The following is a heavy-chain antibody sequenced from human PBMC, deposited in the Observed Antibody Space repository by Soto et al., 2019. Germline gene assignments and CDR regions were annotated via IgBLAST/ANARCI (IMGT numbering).Heavy chain of an antibody. Sequence: EVRLVQSGGGLVQPGGSQRLSCAASLFIVSDNYMSWVRQAPGKGLEWVSLIYSGGGTDYAESVKGRFTISRDNSKNTLYLQMNSLKADATGIYYCATRMTTAPYWGQGTVVTVSS. D-gene: IGHD4-17*01. J-gene: IGHJ4*02. V-gene: IGHV3-66*01. CDR2: IYSGGGT. CDR1: LFIVSDNY. CDR3: ATRMTTAPY.